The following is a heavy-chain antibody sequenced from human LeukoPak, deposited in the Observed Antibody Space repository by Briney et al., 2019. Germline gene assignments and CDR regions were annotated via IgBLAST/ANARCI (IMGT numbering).Heavy chain of an antibody. CDR1: GFTFSSYG. Sequence: GGAPRLSCAASGFTFSSYGMHWVRQAPGKGVGGVAVISYDGSNKYYADSVKGRFTISRDNSKNTLYLQMNSLRAEDTAVYYCAKESLTIAVYYMDVWGKGTTVTVSS. V-gene: IGHV3-30*18. D-gene: IGHD3-9*01. CDR3: AKESLTIAVYYMDV. J-gene: IGHJ6*03. CDR2: ISYDGSNK.